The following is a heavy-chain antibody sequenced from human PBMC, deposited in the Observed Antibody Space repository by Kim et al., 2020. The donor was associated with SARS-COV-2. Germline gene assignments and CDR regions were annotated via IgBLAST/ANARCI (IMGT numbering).Heavy chain of an antibody. V-gene: IGHV1-46*01. Sequence: ASVKVSCKASGYTFTSYYMHWVRQAPGQGLEWMGIINPSGGSTSYAQKFQGRVTMTRDTSTSTVYMERSSLRSEDTAVYYCARGGGSGSYYKAYFDYLGQGTLVTVSS. D-gene: IGHD3-10*01. CDR2: INPSGGST. J-gene: IGHJ4*02. CDR3: ARGGGSGSYYKAYFDY. CDR1: GYTFTSYY.